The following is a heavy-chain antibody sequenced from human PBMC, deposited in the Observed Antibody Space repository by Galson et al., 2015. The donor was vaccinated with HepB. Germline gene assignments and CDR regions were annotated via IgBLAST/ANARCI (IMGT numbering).Heavy chain of an antibody. Sequence: QSGAEVKKPGESLKISCKGSGYSFTSYWIGWVRQMPGKGLEWMGIIYPGDSDTRYSPSFQGQVTISADKSISTAYLQWSSLKASDTAMYYCARPPYYYGSGHPWYFDLWGRGTLVTVSS. J-gene: IGHJ2*01. V-gene: IGHV5-51*01. CDR2: IYPGDSDT. CDR1: GYSFTSYW. CDR3: ARPPYYYGSGHPWYFDL. D-gene: IGHD3-10*01.